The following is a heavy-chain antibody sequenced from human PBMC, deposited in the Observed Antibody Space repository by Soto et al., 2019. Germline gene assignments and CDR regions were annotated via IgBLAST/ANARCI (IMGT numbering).Heavy chain of an antibody. CDR2: ISGSGGST. J-gene: IGHJ3*02. D-gene: IGHD2-15*01. Sequence: GGSLRLSCAASGFTFSSYAVSWVRQAPGKGLEWVSAISGSGGSTYYADSVKGRFTISRDNSKNTLYLQMNSLRAEDTAVYYCAKNVVVVAASAFAAFDIWGQGTMVTVSS. CDR1: GFTFSSYA. V-gene: IGHV3-23*01. CDR3: AKNVVVVAASAFAAFDI.